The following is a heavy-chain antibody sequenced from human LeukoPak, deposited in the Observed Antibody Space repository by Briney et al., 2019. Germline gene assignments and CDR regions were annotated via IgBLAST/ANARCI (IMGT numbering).Heavy chain of an antibody. J-gene: IGHJ4*02. Sequence: SMXXXRXAPXXXLXXXXXITTSGGAKNYADSVKGRFTISRDNAENSLYLQMSSLRAEDTAVYYCARTRSSGYLTLDYWGQGTLVTVSS. CDR1: S. D-gene: IGHD3-22*01. CDR3: ARTRSSGYLTLDY. V-gene: IGHV3-48*01. CDR2: ITTSGGAK.